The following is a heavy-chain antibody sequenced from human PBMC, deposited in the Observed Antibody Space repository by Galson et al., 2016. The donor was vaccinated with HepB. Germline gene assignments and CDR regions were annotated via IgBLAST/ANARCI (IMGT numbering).Heavy chain of an antibody. D-gene: IGHD1-26*01. Sequence: SVKVSCKVSGYTLTELSMHWVRQAPGKGLEWMGGFDPEDAETIYAQKFQGRVTMTEDTSTDTAYMELSSLRSEDTAVYYCATVPFALGSPFDYWGQGTLVTVSS. V-gene: IGHV1-24*01. J-gene: IGHJ4*02. CDR3: ATVPFALGSPFDY. CDR1: GYTLTELS. CDR2: FDPEDAET.